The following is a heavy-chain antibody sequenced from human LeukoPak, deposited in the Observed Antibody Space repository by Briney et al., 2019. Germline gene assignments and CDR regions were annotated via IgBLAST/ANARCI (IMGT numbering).Heavy chain of an antibody. J-gene: IGHJ4*02. Sequence: ASVKVSCKASGYTFTSYGISWVRQAPGQGLEWMGWISAYNGNTNYAQKFQGRVTMTRDTSISTAYMELSRLRSDDTAVYYCARGQGNGDYAAGWGQGTLVTVSS. CDR3: ARGQGNGDYAAG. CDR2: ISAYNGNT. D-gene: IGHD4-17*01. V-gene: IGHV1-18*01. CDR1: GYTFTSYG.